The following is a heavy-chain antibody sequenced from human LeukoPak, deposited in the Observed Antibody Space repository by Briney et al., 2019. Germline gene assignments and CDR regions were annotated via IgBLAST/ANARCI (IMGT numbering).Heavy chain of an antibody. J-gene: IGHJ4*02. V-gene: IGHV1-46*01. CDR2: INPSGGST. CDR1: GYTFTGYY. Sequence: ASVKVSCKASGYTFTGYYMHWVRQAPGQGLEWMGIINPSGGSTSYAQKFQGRVTMTRDTSTSTVYMELSSLRSEDTAVYYCARALKNYDILTGYYYWGQGTLVTVSS. D-gene: IGHD3-9*01. CDR3: ARALKNYDILTGYYY.